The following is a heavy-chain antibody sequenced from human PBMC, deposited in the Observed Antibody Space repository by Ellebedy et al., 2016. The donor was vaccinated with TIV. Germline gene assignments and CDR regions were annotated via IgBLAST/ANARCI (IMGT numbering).Heavy chain of an antibody. CDR2: ISFDGSNI. V-gene: IGHV3-30*18. CDR1: GFTFSIYG. Sequence: GGSLRLSXAAFGFTFSIYGMHWVRQAPGKGLEWVAVISFDGSNIYYADSVKGRFTISRDNSKNTLYLQMNSLTTEDTAVYFCAKKTPGEVIAAPESWGQGTLVTVSS. D-gene: IGHD3-16*02. CDR3: AKKTPGEVIAAPES. J-gene: IGHJ5*02.